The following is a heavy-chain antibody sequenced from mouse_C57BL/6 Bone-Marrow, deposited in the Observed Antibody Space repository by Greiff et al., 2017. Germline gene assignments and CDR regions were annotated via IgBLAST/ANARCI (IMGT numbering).Heavy chain of an antibody. J-gene: IGHJ3*01. CDR3: ARGGGLRLAWFAY. Sequence: QVQLQQSGAELARPGASVKMSCKASGYTFTSYTMHWVKQRPGQGLEWIGYINPSSGYTKYNQKFKDKATLTADKSSSTAYMQVSSLTSEDSAVYYCARGGGLRLAWFAYWGQGTLVTVSA. CDR2: INPSSGYT. V-gene: IGHV1-4*01. CDR1: GYTFTSYT. D-gene: IGHD2-4*01.